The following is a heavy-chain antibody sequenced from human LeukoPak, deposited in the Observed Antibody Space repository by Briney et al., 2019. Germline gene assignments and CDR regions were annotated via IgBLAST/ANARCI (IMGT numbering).Heavy chain of an antibody. Sequence: GGSLRLSCAASGFTFSSYAMHWVRQAPGKGLEWVSGISWNSGSIGYADSVKGRFTISRDNAKNSLYLQMNSLRAEDTALYYCAKDVHFNYDSSVYDYWGQGTLVTVSS. D-gene: IGHD3-22*01. CDR2: ISWNSGSI. V-gene: IGHV3-9*01. CDR1: GFTFSSYA. CDR3: AKDVHFNYDSSVYDY. J-gene: IGHJ4*02.